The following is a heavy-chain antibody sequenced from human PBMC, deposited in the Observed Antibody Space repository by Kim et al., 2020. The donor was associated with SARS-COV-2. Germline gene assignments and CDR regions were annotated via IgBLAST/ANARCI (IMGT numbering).Heavy chain of an antibody. J-gene: IGHJ4*02. Sequence: YNPSLKSRVTISVDASKNQFSLKLSSVTAADTAVYYCARESGIAARHFDYWGQGTLVTVSS. CDR3: ARESGIAARHFDY. D-gene: IGHD6-6*01. V-gene: IGHV4-39*07.